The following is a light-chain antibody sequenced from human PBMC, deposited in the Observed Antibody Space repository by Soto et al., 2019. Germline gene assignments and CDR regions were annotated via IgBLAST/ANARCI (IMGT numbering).Light chain of an antibody. V-gene: IGKV3-15*01. Sequence: EIVMTQSPATLSVSPGERATLSCRASQSISNNLAWYQQKVGQAPRLLIYGATTRDTGIPARFIGSGSGTDFTLTISRLEPEDFGVYYCQQYESSLTFGGGTKVDIK. J-gene: IGKJ4*01. CDR2: GAT. CDR3: QQYESSLT. CDR1: QSISNN.